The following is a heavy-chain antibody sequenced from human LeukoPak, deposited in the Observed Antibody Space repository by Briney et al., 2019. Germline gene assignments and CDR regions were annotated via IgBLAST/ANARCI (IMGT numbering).Heavy chain of an antibody. CDR3: ARGRGYSSLYYYYYMDV. CDR1: GGSFSGYY. V-gene: IGHV4-34*01. D-gene: IGHD5-18*01. Sequence: SETLSLTCAVCGGSFSGYYWSWIRQPPGKGLEWIGEINHSGSTNYNPSLKSRVTISVDTSKNQFSLKLSSATAADTAVYYCARGRGYSSLYYYYYMDVWGKGTTVTISS. CDR2: INHSGST. J-gene: IGHJ6*03.